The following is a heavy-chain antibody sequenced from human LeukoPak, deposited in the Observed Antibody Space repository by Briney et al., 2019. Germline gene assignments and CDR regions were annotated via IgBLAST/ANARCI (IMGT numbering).Heavy chain of an antibody. CDR1: GFTFGSYS. CDR3: ARGGTGYSGYDAFDI. D-gene: IGHD5-12*01. Sequence: GGSLRLSCAASGFTFGSYSMNWVRQAPGKGLEWVSSISSSSSYIYYADSVKGRFTISRDNAKNSLYLQMNSLRAEDTAVYYCARGGTGYSGYDAFDIWGQGTMVTVSS. CDR2: ISSSSSYI. J-gene: IGHJ3*02. V-gene: IGHV3-21*01.